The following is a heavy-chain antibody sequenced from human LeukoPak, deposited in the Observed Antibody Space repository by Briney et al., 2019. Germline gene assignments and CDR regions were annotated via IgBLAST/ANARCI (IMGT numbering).Heavy chain of an antibody. V-gene: IGHV3-30*02. CDR2: TPYDGSNK. Sequence: PGPSLILSCSPSGLTFSSSGMPSVRQTPGKGLERMAFTPYDGSNKYYADSVKGRFTISRDNSKNTLYLQMNSLRAEDTSVYYCAKEGTTVTTVGDYWGQGTLVGVSS. CDR1: GLTFSSSG. D-gene: IGHD4-17*01. J-gene: IGHJ4*02. CDR3: AKEGTTVTTVGDY.